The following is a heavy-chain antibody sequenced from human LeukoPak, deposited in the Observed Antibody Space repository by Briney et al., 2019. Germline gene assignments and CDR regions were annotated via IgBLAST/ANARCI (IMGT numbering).Heavy chain of an antibody. D-gene: IGHD3-22*01. CDR1: GGSFSGYY. V-gene: IGHV4-34*01. CDR3: ARGRGFTYYDSSGYRSHDAFDI. CDR2: INHSGST. J-gene: IGHJ3*02. Sequence: PSETLSLTCAVYGGSFSGYYWSWIRQPPGKGLEWIGEINHSGSTNYNPSLKSRVTISVDTSKNQFSLKLSSVTAADTAVYYCARGRGFTYYDSSGYRSHDAFDIWGQGTMVTVSS.